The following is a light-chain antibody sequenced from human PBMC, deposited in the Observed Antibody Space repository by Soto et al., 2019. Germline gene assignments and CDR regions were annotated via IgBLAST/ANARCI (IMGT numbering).Light chain of an antibody. J-gene: IGKJ1*01. CDR1: QSFTSRS. Sequence: EIVLTQSPGTLSLSPGERATLFCRASQSFTSRSLAWYQQKPGLAPRLLIYEASSRAAGIPDRFSGSGSETDFTLTITRLEPEDFAVYYCQQYSCSRTFGQGTKVDIK. V-gene: IGKV3-20*01. CDR3: QQYSCSRT. CDR2: EAS.